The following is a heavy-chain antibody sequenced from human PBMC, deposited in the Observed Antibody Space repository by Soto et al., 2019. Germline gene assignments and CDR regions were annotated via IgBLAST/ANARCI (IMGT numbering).Heavy chain of an antibody. CDR3: ARTPSTIFGPYYYGMDV. D-gene: IGHD3-3*01. Sequence: SETLSLTCAVYGGSFSGYYWTWIRQPPGKGLECIGEIDHSGSTNYNPSLKSRVTISVDTSKNQFSLKLSSVTAADTAVYYCARTPSTIFGPYYYGMDVWGQGTTVTVSS. CDR1: GGSFSGYY. CDR2: IDHSGST. V-gene: IGHV4-34*01. J-gene: IGHJ6*02.